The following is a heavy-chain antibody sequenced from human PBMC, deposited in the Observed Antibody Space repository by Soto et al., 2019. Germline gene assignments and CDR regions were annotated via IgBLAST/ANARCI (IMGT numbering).Heavy chain of an antibody. CDR3: VKGSEVARQELDY. J-gene: IGHJ4*02. V-gene: IGHV3-30*18. CDR1: GFSFSNCG. D-gene: IGHD2-15*01. Sequence: QVQLVESGGGVVQPGRSLRLSCAASGFSFSNCGMHWVRQAPGKGLEWVAAISSDGSDKYYSESVKGRFTISSDNSKNTLFLQMSSLRVEDTAVYYCVKGSEVARQELDYWGQGTLVTVSS. CDR2: ISSDGSDK.